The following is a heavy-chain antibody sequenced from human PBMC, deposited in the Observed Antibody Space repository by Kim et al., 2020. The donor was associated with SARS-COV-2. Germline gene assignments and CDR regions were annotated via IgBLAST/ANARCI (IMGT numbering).Heavy chain of an antibody. CDR2: FDPEDGET. CDR1: GYTLTELS. V-gene: IGHV1-24*01. J-gene: IGHJ4*02. CDR3: ATSLRRGYSGYDPYYFDY. D-gene: IGHD5-12*01. Sequence: ASVKVSCKVSGYTLTELSMHWVRQAPGKGLEWMGGFDPEDGETIYAQKFQGRVTMTEDTSTDTAYMELSSLRSEDTAVYYCATSLRRGYSGYDPYYFDYWGQGTLVTASS.